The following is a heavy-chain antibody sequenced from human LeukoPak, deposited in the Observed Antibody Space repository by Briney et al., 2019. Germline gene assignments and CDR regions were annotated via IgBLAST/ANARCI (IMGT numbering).Heavy chain of an antibody. V-gene: IGHV1-18*01. D-gene: IGHD3-22*01. CDR3: AVVVTLTTASDI. Sequence: ASVKVSCKASGYTFTSYGISWVRQAPGQGLEWMGWISAYNGNTNYAQKLQGRVTMTTDTSTSTAYMELRSLRSDDTAVYYCAVVVTLTTASDIWGQGTMVTVSS. J-gene: IGHJ3*02. CDR2: ISAYNGNT. CDR1: GYTFTSYG.